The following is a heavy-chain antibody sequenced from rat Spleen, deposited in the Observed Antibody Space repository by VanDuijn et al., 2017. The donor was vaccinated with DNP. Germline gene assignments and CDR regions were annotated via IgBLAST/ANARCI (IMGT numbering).Heavy chain of an antibody. Sequence: EVQLVESGGGLVQPGRSLKLSCAASGFTFSDYNMAWVRQAPKKGLEWVATISTSGSRAYYPDSVKGRFTVSRDNAKSTLYLQMNNLRSEDSAMYYCTRTTREAPFDYWGQGVMVTVSS. CDR3: TRTTREAPFDY. CDR1: GFTFSDYN. V-gene: IGHV5-7*01. J-gene: IGHJ2*01. D-gene: IGHD1-11*01. CDR2: ISTSGSRA.